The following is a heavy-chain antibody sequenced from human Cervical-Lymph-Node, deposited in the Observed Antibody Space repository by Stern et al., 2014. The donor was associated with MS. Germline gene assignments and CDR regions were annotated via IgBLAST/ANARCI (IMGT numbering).Heavy chain of an antibody. Sequence: VQLVESGGGLVQPGGSLKLSCTASGFSFSGSAMHWVRQASGKGLEWVGRMRSKANNYVTAYAASVKGRFTISRDDAKNTAYLQMNSLKTEDTAVYYCTRTQYLAAFYIWGQGTTVTVSS. V-gene: IGHV3-73*01. CDR1: GFSFSGSA. D-gene: IGHD2-2*01. CDR3: TRTQYLAAFYI. J-gene: IGHJ3*02. CDR2: MRSKANNYVT.